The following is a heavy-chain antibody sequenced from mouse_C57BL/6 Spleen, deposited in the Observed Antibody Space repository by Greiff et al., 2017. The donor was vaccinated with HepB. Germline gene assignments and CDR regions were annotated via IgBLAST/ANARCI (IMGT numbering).Heavy chain of an antibody. J-gene: IGHJ4*01. CDR3: ARVRDYDDGYYAMDY. CDR2: IYPGDGDT. V-gene: IGHV1-80*01. D-gene: IGHD2-4*01. Sequence: VQLQQSGAELVKPGASVKISCKASGYAFSSYWMNWVKQRPGKGLEWIGQIYPGDGDTNYNGKFKGKATLTADKSSSTAYMQLSSLTSEDSAVYFCARVRDYDDGYYAMDYWGQGTSVTVSS. CDR1: GYAFSSYW.